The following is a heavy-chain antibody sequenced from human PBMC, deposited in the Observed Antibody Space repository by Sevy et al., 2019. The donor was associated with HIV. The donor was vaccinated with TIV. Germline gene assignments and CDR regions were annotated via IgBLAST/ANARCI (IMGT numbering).Heavy chain of an antibody. CDR1: GYTLTELS. D-gene: IGHD6-13*01. CDR3: ATGIGLAAAGTRDWLDP. V-gene: IGHV1-24*01. J-gene: IGHJ5*02. Sequence: ASVKVSCKVSGYTLTELSMHWVRQAPGKGLEWMGGFDPEDGETIYAQKLQGRVTMTEDTSTDTAYMELSSLRSEDTAVYYCATGIGLAAAGTRDWLDPWGQGTLVTVSS. CDR2: FDPEDGET.